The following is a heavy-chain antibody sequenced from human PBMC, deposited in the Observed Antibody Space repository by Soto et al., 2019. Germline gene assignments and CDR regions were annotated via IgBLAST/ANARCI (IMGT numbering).Heavy chain of an antibody. D-gene: IGHD2-2*01. Sequence: SVGSLRLSCAASGFTFSSYAMSWVRQAPGRGLEWVSAISGSGGSTYYADSVKGRFTISRDNSKNTLYLQMNSLRAEDTAVYYCAKTPKEAYCSSTSCYASFDYWGQGTLVTVSS. CDR1: GFTFSSYA. J-gene: IGHJ4*02. V-gene: IGHV3-23*01. CDR3: AKTPKEAYCSSTSCYASFDY. CDR2: ISGSGGST.